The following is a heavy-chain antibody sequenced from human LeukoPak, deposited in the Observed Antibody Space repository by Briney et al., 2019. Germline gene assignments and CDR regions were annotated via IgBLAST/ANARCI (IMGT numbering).Heavy chain of an antibody. J-gene: IGHJ3*02. CDR1: GYTFTSYY. CDR2: INPSGGST. CDR3: GRALHHYYDSSGYDAFDI. V-gene: IGHV1-46*01. Sequence: ASVKVSCKASGYTFTSYYMHWVRQAPGQGLEWMGIINPSGGSTSYAQKFQGRVTMTRDTSTSTVYMELSSLRSEDTAVYYCGRALHHYYDSSGYDAFDIWGQGTMVTVSS. D-gene: IGHD3-22*01.